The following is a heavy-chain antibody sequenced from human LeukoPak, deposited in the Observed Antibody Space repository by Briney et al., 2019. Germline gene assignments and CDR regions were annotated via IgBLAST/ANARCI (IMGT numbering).Heavy chain of an antibody. CDR2: IIPIFGTA. V-gene: IGHV1-69*01. CDR3: TRISYDSSGYYSYYYYYYGMDV. CDR1: GGTFSSYA. J-gene: IGHJ6*02. D-gene: IGHD3-22*01. Sequence: SVKVSCKASGGTFSSYAISWVRQAPGQGLEWMGGIIPIFGTANYAQKFQGRVTITADESTSTAYMELSSLRSEDTAVYYCTRISYDSSGYYSYYYYYYGMDVWGQGTTVTVSS.